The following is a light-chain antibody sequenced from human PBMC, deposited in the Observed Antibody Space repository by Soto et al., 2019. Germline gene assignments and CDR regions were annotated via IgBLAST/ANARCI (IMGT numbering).Light chain of an antibody. CDR2: EGS. CDR1: SSDVGSYNL. J-gene: IGLJ1*01. V-gene: IGLV2-23*01. CDR3: CSYAGSSTYV. Sequence: QSALTQPASVSGSPGQSITISCSGSSSDVGSYNLVSWYQQNPGKAPKLMIYEGSKRPSGVTNRFSGSKSGNTASLTISGLQADDEADYYCCSYAGSSTYVFGTGTKLTVL.